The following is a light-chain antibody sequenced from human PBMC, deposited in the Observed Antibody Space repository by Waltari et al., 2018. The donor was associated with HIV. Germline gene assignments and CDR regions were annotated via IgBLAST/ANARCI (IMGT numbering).Light chain of an antibody. Sequence: EIVMTQSPATLSVSPGERATLSCLASPSVTSSLAWYQQKPGQAPRLRIYGASKRSTGVPTRFSGGGSGTEFTLTISSLQSEDFAVYSCQQYNTWPLTFGPGTKVDIK. CDR1: PSVTSS. V-gene: IGKV3-15*01. J-gene: IGKJ3*01. CDR3: QQYNTWPLT. CDR2: GAS.